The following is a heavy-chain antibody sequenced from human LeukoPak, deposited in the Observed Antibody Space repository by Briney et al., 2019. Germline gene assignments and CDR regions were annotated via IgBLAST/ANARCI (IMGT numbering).Heavy chain of an antibody. D-gene: IGHD3-3*01. J-gene: IGHJ4*02. CDR1: GGSFSGYY. CDR2: IYTSGNI. V-gene: IGHV4-59*10. CDR3: ARGQDYDFWSGYSFDC. Sequence: DPSETLSLTCAVYGGSFSGYYWSWIRQPAGKGLEWIGRIYTSGNINYNPSLKSRVTISVDTSKNQFSLNLSSVTAADTAVYYCARGQDYDFWSGYSFDCWGQGTLVTVSS.